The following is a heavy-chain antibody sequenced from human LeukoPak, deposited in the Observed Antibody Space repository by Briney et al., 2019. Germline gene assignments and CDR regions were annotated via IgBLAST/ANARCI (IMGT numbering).Heavy chain of an antibody. V-gene: IGHV3-74*01. Sequence: GGSLRLSCAASGFTFSSYWMHWVRQAPGKGLVWVSRINSDGSTTSDADSVRGRFTISRDNAKNTLYLQMNSLRAEDTAVYYCTRGYSGSYRIDYWGQGTLVTVSS. CDR2: INSDGSTT. D-gene: IGHD1-26*01. CDR1: GFTFSSYW. J-gene: IGHJ4*02. CDR3: TRGYSGSYRIDY.